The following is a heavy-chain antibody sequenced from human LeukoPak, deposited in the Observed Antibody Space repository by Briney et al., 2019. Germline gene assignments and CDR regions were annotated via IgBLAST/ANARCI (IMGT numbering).Heavy chain of an antibody. CDR1: GGTFSNYA. CDR3: ARSLEMATSHAEYFQH. J-gene: IGHJ1*01. CDR2: IIPIFGTA. D-gene: IGHD5-24*01. Sequence: SVKVSCKASGGTFSNYAISWVRQAPGQGLEWMGGIIPIFGTANYAQKFQGRVTITTDESTSTAYMELSSLRSEDTAVYYCARSLEMATSHAEYFQHWGQGTLVTVSS. V-gene: IGHV1-69*05.